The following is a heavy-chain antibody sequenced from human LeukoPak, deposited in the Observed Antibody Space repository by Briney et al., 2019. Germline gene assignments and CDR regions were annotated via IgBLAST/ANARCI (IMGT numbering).Heavy chain of an antibody. CDR3: AKDGQLSY. Sequence: GGSLRLSCEGSGFNFSSYAMSWVRQAPGKGLEWVSVITGSGGSTYYADSVKGRFTISRDNSKNTLYLQMNSLRAEDTAIYYCAKDGQLSYWGQGILVTVSS. CDR1: GFNFSSYA. D-gene: IGHD6-6*01. J-gene: IGHJ4*02. CDR2: ITGSGGST. V-gene: IGHV3-23*01.